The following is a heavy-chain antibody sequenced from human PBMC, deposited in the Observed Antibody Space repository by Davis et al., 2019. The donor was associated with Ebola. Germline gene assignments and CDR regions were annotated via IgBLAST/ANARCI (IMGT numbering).Heavy chain of an antibody. V-gene: IGHV3-43D*03. CDR2: ISWDGGST. CDR1: GFTFDDYA. J-gene: IGHJ2*01. Sequence: GESLKISCAASGFTFDDYAMHWVRQAPGKGLEWVSLISWDGGSTYYADSVKGRFTISRDNSKNSLYLQMNSLRAEDTALYYCARSWGTHWYFDLWGRGTLVTVSS. D-gene: IGHD1-1*01. CDR3: ARSWGTHWYFDL.